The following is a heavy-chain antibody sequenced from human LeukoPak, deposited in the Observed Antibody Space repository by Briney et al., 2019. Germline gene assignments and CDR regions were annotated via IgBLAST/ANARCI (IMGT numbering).Heavy chain of an antibody. J-gene: IGHJ5*01. V-gene: IGHV4-59*01. D-gene: IGHD3-3*01. CDR2: IYYGGST. Sequence: SETLSLTCTVSGGSISSYYWSWIRQPPGKALEWIGYIYYGGSTNYNPSLKSRVTISVDTSKNQFSLKLSSVTAADTAVYYCARGRSRVTVFGVALNWFDSWGQGNLVSVSS. CDR1: GGSISSYY. CDR3: ARGRSRVTVFGVALNWFDS.